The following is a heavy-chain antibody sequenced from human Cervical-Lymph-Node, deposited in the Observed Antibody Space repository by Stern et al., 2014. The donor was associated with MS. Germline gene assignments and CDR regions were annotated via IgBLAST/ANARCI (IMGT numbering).Heavy chain of an antibody. CDR3: AKYAETFDS. V-gene: IGHV3-30-3*02. CDR2: VTYNGNNK. Sequence: VQLVESGGGVVQPGRSLRLSCSASGFTFKSYTMQWVRQPPGTGLARGAVVTYNGNNKYYADSVTGRFSLSRDNSKKLLFLTLNSLRPEDSAVYCCAKYAETFDSWGQGTLVIVSS. D-gene: IGHD5-24*01. J-gene: IGHJ4*02. CDR1: GFTFKSYT.